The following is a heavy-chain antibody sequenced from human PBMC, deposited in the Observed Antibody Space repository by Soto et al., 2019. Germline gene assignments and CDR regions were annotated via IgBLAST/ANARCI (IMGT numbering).Heavy chain of an antibody. CDR1: VDTFAIYG. D-gene: IGHD6-19*01. CDR3: AGDRMRSSGWYGTNPRPGSNCFDP. J-gene: IGHJ5*02. CDR2: ISAYNGNT. Sequence: ASVEVCCKASVDTFAIYGISCVQQAPGQGLEWMGWISAYNGNTNYAQKLQGRVTMTTDTSTSTAYMELRSLRSDDTAVYYCAGDRMRSSGWYGTNPRPGSNCFDPWGQGTLVTVSS. V-gene: IGHV1-18*01.